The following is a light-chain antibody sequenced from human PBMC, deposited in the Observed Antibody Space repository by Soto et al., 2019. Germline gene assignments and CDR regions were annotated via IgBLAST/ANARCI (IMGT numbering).Light chain of an antibody. V-gene: IGKV3-15*01. J-gene: IGKJ1*01. CDR1: ETVATN. CDR3: QQYFEGPPMT. CDR2: GAS. Sequence: VMTQSPATLSVSPGERATLSCWASETVATNLAWYQQKPGQAPRLLISGASTRAAGISDRFRGSGSGTEFTLTISSLRSEDSAIYYCQQYFEGPPMTFGQGTKVDIK.